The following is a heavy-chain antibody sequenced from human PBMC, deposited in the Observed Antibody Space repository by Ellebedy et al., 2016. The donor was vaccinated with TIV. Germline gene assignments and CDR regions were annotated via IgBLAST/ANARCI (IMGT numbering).Heavy chain of an antibody. D-gene: IGHD1-26*01. CDR1: GDSISSGTYS. J-gene: IGHJ6*03. CDR2: LYYSGTT. Sequence: SETLSLXXAVSGDSISSGTYSWSWIRQPPGKGLEWIGGLYYSGTTYFNPSLKSRVSVSVDTSTNQFSLRLTSVTDSDTAVYYCASRSWRGGYPSYYYFMDVWGNGTTVTVSS. V-gene: IGHV4-30-2*03. CDR3: ASRSWRGGYPSYYYFMDV.